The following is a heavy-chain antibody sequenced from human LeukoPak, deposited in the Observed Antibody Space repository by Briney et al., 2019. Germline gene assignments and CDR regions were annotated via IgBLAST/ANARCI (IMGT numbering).Heavy chain of an antibody. D-gene: IGHD2-21*02. CDR2: ISSSGSTI. J-gene: IGHJ4*02. CDR1: GFTFTSYW. CDR3: ARVAYCGGDCYPYYFDY. V-gene: IGHV3-48*04. Sequence: GGSLRLSCAASGFTFTSYWMTWVRQAPGKGLEWVSYISSSGSTIYYADSVKGRFTISRDNAKNSLYLQMNSLRAEDTAVYYCARVAYCGGDCYPYYFDYWGQGTLVTVSS.